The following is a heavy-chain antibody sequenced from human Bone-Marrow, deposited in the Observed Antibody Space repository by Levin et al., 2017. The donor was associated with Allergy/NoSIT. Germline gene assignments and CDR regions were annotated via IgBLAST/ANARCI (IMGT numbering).Heavy chain of an antibody. D-gene: IGHD2-2*01. CDR2: IIPIMDST. J-gene: IGHJ5*02. V-gene: IGHV1-69*13. CDR3: ARGGVPVPLTDTWRANWFDP. Sequence: ASVKVSCEVSGDMFNRHAFGWVRQASGQGLEWLGDIIPIMDSTNYPENFQGRVTLTVDESTSRAYMELRDLRSEDTAVYYCARGGVPVPLTDTWRANWFDPWGQGTLVTVSS. CDR1: GDMFNRHA.